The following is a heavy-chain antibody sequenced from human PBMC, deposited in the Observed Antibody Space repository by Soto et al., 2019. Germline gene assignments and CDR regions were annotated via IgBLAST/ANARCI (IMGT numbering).Heavy chain of an antibody. CDR1: GTTFSNYA. CDR3: VARRYCSGGSCPDYFDY. Sequence: SVKVSCKASGTTFSNYAISWVRQAPGQGLEWMGGIIPIFGTTNYPQKFQGRLAITADESTSTVYMELSSLTSEDTAVYYCVARRYCSGGSCPDYFDYWGQGTLVTVSS. D-gene: IGHD2-15*01. V-gene: IGHV1-69*13. J-gene: IGHJ4*02. CDR2: IIPIFGTT.